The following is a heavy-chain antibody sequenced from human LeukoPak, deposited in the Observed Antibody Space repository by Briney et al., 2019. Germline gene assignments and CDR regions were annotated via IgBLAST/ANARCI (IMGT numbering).Heavy chain of an antibody. CDR1: GGSFSGYY. V-gene: IGHV4-34*01. J-gene: IGHJ4*02. D-gene: IGHD4-4*01. CDR3: ARVRRNYPGY. CDR2: INHSGST. Sequence: KPSETLSLTCAVYGGSFSGYYWSWIRQPPGKGLEWIGEINHSGSTNYNPSLKSRVTISVDTSKNQFSLKLSSVTAADTAVYYCARVRRNYPGYWGQGTLVTVSS.